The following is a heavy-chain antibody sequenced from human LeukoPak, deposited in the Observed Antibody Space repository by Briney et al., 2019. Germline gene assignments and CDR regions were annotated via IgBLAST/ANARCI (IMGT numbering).Heavy chain of an antibody. Sequence: GGSLRLSCAASGFTFSSYAMSWVRQAPGKGRGWASGIIDSGESTYYANFAKGRFTISRDNSNNTLYLQMNSLRAEDTAVYYCAKLGGQELHNYYVAVCGKGTTVAVSS. V-gene: IGHV3-23*01. CDR3: AKLGGQELHNYYVAV. J-gene: IGHJ6*03. D-gene: IGHD3-16*01. CDR1: GFTFSSYA. CDR2: IIDSGEST.